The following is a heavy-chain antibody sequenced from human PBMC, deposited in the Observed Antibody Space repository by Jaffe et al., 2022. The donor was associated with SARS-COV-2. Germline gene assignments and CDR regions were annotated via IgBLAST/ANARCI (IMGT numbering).Heavy chain of an antibody. CDR3: AHRPPGNYVFDF. D-gene: IGHD3-10*01. Sequence: QITLKESGPMLVKPTQTLTLTCTFSGFSLTTTGVGVGWVRQPPGKALEWLALIYWNDEKRYSPSLESRITITKDTSKNQVVLTMTNMDPVDAATYFCAHRPPGNYVFDFWGQGTLVTVSS. CDR2: IYWNDEK. V-gene: IGHV2-5*01. CDR1: GFSLTTTGVG. J-gene: IGHJ4*02.